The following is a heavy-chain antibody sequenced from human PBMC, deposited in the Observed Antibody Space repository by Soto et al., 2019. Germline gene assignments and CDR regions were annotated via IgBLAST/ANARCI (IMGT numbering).Heavy chain of an antibody. CDR2: IYYSGST. V-gene: IGHV4-59*01. J-gene: IGHJ5*02. Sequence: PSETLSLTCTVSGGSISSYYWIWIRQPPGKGLEWIGYIYYSGSTNYNPSLKSRVTISVDTSKNQFSLKLSSVTAADTAVYYCARVDTPWWFDPWGQGTLVTVSS. CDR3: ARVDTPWWFDP. CDR1: GGSISSYY. D-gene: IGHD2-15*01.